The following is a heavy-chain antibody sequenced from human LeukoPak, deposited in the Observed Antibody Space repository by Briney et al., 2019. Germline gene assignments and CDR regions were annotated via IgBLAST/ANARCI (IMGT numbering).Heavy chain of an antibody. D-gene: IGHD3-22*01. CDR2: ISSSGSTI. CDR1: GFTFSDYY. J-gene: IGHJ5*02. Sequence: PGGSLRLSCAASGFTFSDYYMSWIRQAPGKGLEWVSYISSSGSTIYYADSVKGRFTISRGNAKNSLYLQMNSLRAEDTAVYYCARDSFEYYYDSSGWFDPWGQGTLVTVSS. V-gene: IGHV3-11*04. CDR3: ARDSFEYYYDSSGWFDP.